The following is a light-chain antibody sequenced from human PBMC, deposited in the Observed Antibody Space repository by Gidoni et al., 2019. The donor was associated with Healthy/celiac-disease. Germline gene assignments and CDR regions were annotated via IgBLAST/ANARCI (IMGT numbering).Light chain of an antibody. J-gene: IGKJ4*01. Sequence: PGERVTLSCRASQSVSSSYLNRYQQTPGQAPRLLISGASTRATSIPARFRRSGSGTDFTLTISSLPPDDFAVSYCPQAYHPPLTFGGRT. CDR3: PQAYHPPLT. CDR2: GAS. V-gene: IGKV3D-7*01. CDR1: QSVSSSY.